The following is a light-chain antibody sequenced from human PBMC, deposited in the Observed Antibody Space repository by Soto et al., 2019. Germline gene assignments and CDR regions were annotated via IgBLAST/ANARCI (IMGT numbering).Light chain of an antibody. CDR3: QQSFSSPFT. Sequence: DIQMTQSPSSLSAYVGDNVRITCRASQIIRSHLNWYQHKPGKAPKVLIYAASSLQGGVPSRFSGRVSGTDFTLTINSLQSVDFATYCCQQSFSSPFTFGPGTKVDGK. CDR1: QIIRSH. CDR2: AAS. J-gene: IGKJ3*01. V-gene: IGKV1-39*01.